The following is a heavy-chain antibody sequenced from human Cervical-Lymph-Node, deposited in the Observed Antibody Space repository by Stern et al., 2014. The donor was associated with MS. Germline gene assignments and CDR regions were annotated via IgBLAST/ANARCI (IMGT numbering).Heavy chain of an antibody. D-gene: IGHD2-15*01. CDR1: GFIFRNSG. CDR3: TRDPRGYCSGGSCYQGFFDS. Sequence: QLVQSGGGVVQPGRSLRLSCAASGFIFRNSGMHWVRQAPGKGLEWVAVVWEDGSNKYYADSVKGRFTISRDNSNNMVDLQMNSLRVEDMGIYYCTRDPRGYCSGGSCYQGFFDSWGRGTLVTVSS. J-gene: IGHJ4*02. CDR2: VWEDGSNK. V-gene: IGHV3-33*01.